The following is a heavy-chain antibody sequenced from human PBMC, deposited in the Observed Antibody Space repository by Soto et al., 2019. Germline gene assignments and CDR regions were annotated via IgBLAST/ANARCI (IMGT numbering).Heavy chain of an antibody. CDR2: ISAYNGNT. Sequence: QVHLVQSGAEVKKPGASVKVSCKSSGYTFTDYGFSWVRQAPGQGLEWLGWISAYNGNTNYGQKLEGRGTMAADTTPSTGYMEPKEPRTGRPAVYFCARGGWHTFFDYWGQGTLVTVSS. CDR1: GYTFTDYG. CDR3: ARGGWHTFFDY. D-gene: IGHD3-16*01. J-gene: IGHJ4*02. V-gene: IGHV1-18*04.